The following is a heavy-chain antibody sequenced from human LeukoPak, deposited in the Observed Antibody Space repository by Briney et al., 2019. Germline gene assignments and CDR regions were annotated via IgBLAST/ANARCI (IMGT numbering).Heavy chain of an antibody. J-gene: IGHJ5*02. CDR1: GFTFSDYY. CDR2: IGSSSSYT. V-gene: IGHV3-11*06. D-gene: IGHD1-1*01. Sequence: PGGSLRLSCAASGFTFSDYYMSWIRQAPGKGLEWVSYIGSSSSYTNYADSVKGRFTISRDNAKNSLYLQMNSLRAEDTAVYYCARGGDTTGTTGWFDPWGQGTLVTVSS. CDR3: ARGGDTTGTTGWFDP.